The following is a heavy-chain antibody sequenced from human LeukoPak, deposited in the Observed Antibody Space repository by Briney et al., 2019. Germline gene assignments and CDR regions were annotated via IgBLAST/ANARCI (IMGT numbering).Heavy chain of an antibody. J-gene: IGHJ4*02. D-gene: IGHD6-13*01. CDR2: ISVSDSGT. CDR1: GFPFSSSV. Sequence: GGSLRLSCAASGFPFSSSVMSWVRQAPGKGLEWVSIISVSDSGTHYADSVKGRFSVSRDTSKNTVYLQMNSLKAEDTATYYCAKDPGIAAAGIIDYWGQGTLVTVSS. CDR3: AKDPGIAAAGIIDY. V-gene: IGHV3-23*01.